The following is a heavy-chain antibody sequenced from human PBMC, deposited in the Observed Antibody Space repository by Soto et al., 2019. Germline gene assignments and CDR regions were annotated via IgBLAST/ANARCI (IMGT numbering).Heavy chain of an antibody. Sequence: QVQLVQSGAEVKKPGASVKVSCKASGYTFTSYHINWVRQAPGQGLEWMGWISAYNGNTNYAQKLQGRVTMTTDTSTSTGYMELRILSSADTAVSYCARDAPPADYWGQRTLVTVSS. J-gene: IGHJ4*02. V-gene: IGHV1-18*01. CDR3: ARDAPPADY. CDR1: GYTFTSYH. CDR2: ISAYNGNT.